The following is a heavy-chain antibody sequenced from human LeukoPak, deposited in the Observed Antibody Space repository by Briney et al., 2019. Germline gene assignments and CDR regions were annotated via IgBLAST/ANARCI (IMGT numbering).Heavy chain of an antibody. CDR2: ISAYNGNT. V-gene: IGHV1-18*01. D-gene: IGHD1-26*01. CDR3: ARPAPTKWELYFDY. J-gene: IGHJ4*02. Sequence: ASVKVSCKASGYTFTSYGISWVRQAPGQGLEWMGWISAYNGNTNYAQKLQGRVTMTTDTSTSTAYMELRSLRSDDTAVYYCARPAPTKWELYFDYWGQGTLVTVSS. CDR1: GYTFTSYG.